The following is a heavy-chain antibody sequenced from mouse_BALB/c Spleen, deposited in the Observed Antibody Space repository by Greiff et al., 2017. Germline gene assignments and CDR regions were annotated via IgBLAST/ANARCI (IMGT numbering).Heavy chain of an antibody. V-gene: IGHV1-5*01. CDR3: TRSAADYYAMDY. CDR2: IYPGNSDT. J-gene: IGHJ4*01. CDR1: GYTFTSYW. Sequence: EVQVVESGTVLARPGASVKMSCKASGYTFTSYWMHWVKQRPGQGLEWIGAIYPGNSDTSYNQKFKGKAKLTAVTSTSTAYMELSSLTNEDSAVYYCTRSAADYYAMDYWGQGTSVTVSS.